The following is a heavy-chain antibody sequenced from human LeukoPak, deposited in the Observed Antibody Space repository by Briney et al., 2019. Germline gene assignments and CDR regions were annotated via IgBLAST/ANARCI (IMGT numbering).Heavy chain of an antibody. D-gene: IGHD3-22*01. V-gene: IGHV4-30-2*01. Sequence: SETLSLTCAVSGGSISSGGYSWSWIRQPPGKGLEWIGYIYHSGSTYYNPSLKSRVTISVDRSKNQFSLKLSSVTAADTAVYYCARDRGHYYDSSGYAFXXXXXXTMVTVSS. CDR1: GGSISSGGYS. J-gene: IGHJ3*01. CDR3: ARDRGHYYDSSGYAFXX. CDR2: IYHSGST.